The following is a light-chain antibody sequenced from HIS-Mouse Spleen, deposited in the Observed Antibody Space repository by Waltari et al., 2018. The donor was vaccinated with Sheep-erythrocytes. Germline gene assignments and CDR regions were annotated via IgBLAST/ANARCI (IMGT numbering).Light chain of an antibody. CDR2: AAS. CDR1: QSISSY. Sequence: DIQMTQSPSSLSASVGDIVTITCRASQSISSYLNWYQQKPGKAPKLLIYAASSLQSGVPSRFSGSGSGTDFTLTISSLQPEDFATYYCQQSYSTPPTFGGGTK. CDR3: QQSYSTPPT. V-gene: IGKV1-39*01. J-gene: IGKJ4*01.